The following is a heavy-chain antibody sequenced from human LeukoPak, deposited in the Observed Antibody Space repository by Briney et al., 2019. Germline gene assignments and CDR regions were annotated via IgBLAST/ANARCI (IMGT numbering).Heavy chain of an antibody. CDR1: GFTFSYYA. Sequence: PGGSLRLSCAASGFTFSYYAMSWVRQAPGKGLEWVSAISGSGGSTYYADSVKGRFTISRDNSKNTLYLQMNSLRAEDTAVYYCAKAYYYDSSGYLPSVPFDYWGQGTLVTVSS. J-gene: IGHJ4*02. V-gene: IGHV3-23*01. CDR3: AKAYYYDSSGYLPSVPFDY. D-gene: IGHD3-22*01. CDR2: ISGSGGST.